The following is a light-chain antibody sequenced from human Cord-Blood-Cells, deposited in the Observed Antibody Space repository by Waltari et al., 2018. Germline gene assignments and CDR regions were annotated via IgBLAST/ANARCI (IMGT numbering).Light chain of an antibody. CDR3: QTWGTGIVV. Sequence: QLVLTQSPSAPASLGASVKLTCTLSSGHSSYAIAWHPQQPEKGPRYLMKLNSDGSHSKGDGIPDRFSGSSSGAERYLTISSLQSEDEADYYCQTWGTGIVVFGGGTKLTVL. CDR1: SGHSSYA. CDR2: LNSDGSH. V-gene: IGLV4-69*01. J-gene: IGLJ2*01.